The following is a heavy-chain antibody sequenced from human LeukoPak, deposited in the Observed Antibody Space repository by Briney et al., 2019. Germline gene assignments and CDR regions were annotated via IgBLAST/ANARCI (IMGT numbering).Heavy chain of an antibody. V-gene: IGHV3-30-3*01. CDR3: ATLEYYFDY. CDR1: GFTFSSYA. D-gene: IGHD6-6*01. CDR2: ISYDGSNK. J-gene: IGHJ4*02. Sequence: GGSLRLSCAASGFTFSSYAMHWVRQAPGKGLEWVAVISYDGSNKYYADSVKGRFTISRDNSKNTLYLQMNSLKAEDTAVYYCATLEYYFDYWGQGTLVTVSS.